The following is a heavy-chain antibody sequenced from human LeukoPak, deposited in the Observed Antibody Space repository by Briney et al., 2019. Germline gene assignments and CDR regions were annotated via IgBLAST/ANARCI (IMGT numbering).Heavy chain of an antibody. D-gene: IGHD1-26*01. CDR3: ARDRTGVGATGHFDY. J-gene: IGHJ4*02. V-gene: IGHV4-39*07. Sequence: SETLSLTCTVSGGSISSSSYYWGWIRQPPGKGLEWIGSIYYSGSTYYNPSLKSRVTISVDTSKNQFSLKLSSVTAADTAVYYCARDRTGVGATGHFDYWGQGTLVTVSS. CDR1: GGSISSSSYY. CDR2: IYYSGST.